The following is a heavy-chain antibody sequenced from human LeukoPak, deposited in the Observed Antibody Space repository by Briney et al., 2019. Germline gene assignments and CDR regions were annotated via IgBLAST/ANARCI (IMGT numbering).Heavy chain of an antibody. CDR1: GFTFSSYA. D-gene: IGHD2-2*01. CDR3: ARGTQLLGEEYYFDY. V-gene: IGHV3-30*01. J-gene: IGHJ4*02. Sequence: GGSLRLSCAASGFTFSSYAMHWVRQAPGKGLEWVAVISYDGSNKYYADSVKGRFAISRDNSKNTLYLQMNSLRAEDTAVYYCARGTQLLGEEYYFDYWGQGTLVTVSS. CDR2: ISYDGSNK.